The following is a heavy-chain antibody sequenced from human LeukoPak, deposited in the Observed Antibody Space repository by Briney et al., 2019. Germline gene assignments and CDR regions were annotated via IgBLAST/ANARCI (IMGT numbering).Heavy chain of an antibody. V-gene: IGHV1-18*01. CDR1: GYTFTSYG. CDR3: ARGDMDSSGFYLNWIDP. Sequence: ASVKVSCKASGYTFTSYGISWVRLAPGQGLEWMGWISAYSSDTNYGQKFQGRVRMTTDTYTSTAYMELRSLRSDDTAVYYCARGDMDSSGFYLNWIDPWGQGTLVTVSP. J-gene: IGHJ5*02. CDR2: ISAYSSDT. D-gene: IGHD3-22*01.